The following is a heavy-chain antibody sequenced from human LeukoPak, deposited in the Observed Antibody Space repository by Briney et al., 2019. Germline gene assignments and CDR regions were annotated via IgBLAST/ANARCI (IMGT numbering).Heavy chain of an antibody. CDR3: ARGDGVYVY. Sequence: GGSLRLSCAASGFTISSNYMTWVRQAPGQGLEWVSVIYFGGTTYYADSVKGRFTISRDNSKNTVYLQMNSLRVEDTAVYYCARGDGVYVYWGQGTLVTVSS. V-gene: IGHV3-53*01. J-gene: IGHJ4*02. CDR2: IYFGGTT. D-gene: IGHD5/OR15-5a*01. CDR1: GFTISSNY.